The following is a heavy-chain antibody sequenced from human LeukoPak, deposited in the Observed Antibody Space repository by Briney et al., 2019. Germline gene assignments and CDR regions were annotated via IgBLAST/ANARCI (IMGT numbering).Heavy chain of an antibody. D-gene: IGHD2-21*01. CDR3: AKDRAYPNDVFDI. Sequence: GGALRLSCAVSGFTLITYAMSWVRQAPGKGLEWVSAISGSGEATWYADSVKGRFSISRDTSKNTLFLQMNSLRADDTALYYCAKDRAYPNDVFDIWGQGTMVTVS. CDR2: ISGSGEAT. J-gene: IGHJ3*02. CDR1: GFTLITYA. V-gene: IGHV3-23*01.